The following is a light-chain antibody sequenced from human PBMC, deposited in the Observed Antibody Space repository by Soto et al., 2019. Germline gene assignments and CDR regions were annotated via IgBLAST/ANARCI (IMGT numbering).Light chain of an antibody. CDR1: SGHSSYA. V-gene: IGLV4-69*01. CDR2: LNNDGSH. Sequence: QAVVTQPPSASASLGASVKLTCTLSSGHSSYAIAWHQKQPEEGPRYLMDLNNDGSHTKGDGIPDRFSGSSSGAERYLIISSLQSEDEADYYCQTWGTGFQVFGGGTKVTVL. CDR3: QTWGTGFQV. J-gene: IGLJ2*01.